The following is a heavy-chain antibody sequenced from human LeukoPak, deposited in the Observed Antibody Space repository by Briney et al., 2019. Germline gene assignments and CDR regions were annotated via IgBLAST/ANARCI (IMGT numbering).Heavy chain of an antibody. CDR1: GGSTSSGNYY. D-gene: IGHD1-1*01. CDR2: IYSSGST. Sequence: SETLSLTCTVSGGSTSSGNYYWTWLRQPAGKGLEWIGRIYSSGSTSNNPSLKSRVTISVDTSKNQFSLRLSSVTAADTAVYYCARRAYSAAYWKHFDYWGQGTLVTVSS. J-gene: IGHJ4*02. V-gene: IGHV4-61*02. CDR3: ARRAYSAAYWKHFDY.